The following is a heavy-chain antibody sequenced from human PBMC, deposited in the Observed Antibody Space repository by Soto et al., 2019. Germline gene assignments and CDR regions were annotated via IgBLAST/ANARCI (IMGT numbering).Heavy chain of an antibody. D-gene: IGHD1-1*01. CDR1: GGSISSGGYY. Sequence: LSLTCTVSGGSISSGGYYWSWIRQHPGKGLEWIGYIYYSGSTYYNPSLKSRVTISVDTSKNQFSLKLSSVTAADTAVYYCASTPVLEYWFDPWGQGTLVTVSS. V-gene: IGHV4-31*03. CDR3: ASTPVLEYWFDP. CDR2: IYYSGST. J-gene: IGHJ5*02.